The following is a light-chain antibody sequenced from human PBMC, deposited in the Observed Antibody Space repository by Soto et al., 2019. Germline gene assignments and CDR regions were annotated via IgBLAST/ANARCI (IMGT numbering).Light chain of an antibody. CDR1: HSLLHSDGNTY. V-gene: IGKV2D-29*01. CDR2: EVS. CDR3: MQRIHLRT. J-gene: IGKJ1*01. Sequence: EIVMTQTPLSLSVTPGQPASISCKSSHSLLHSDGNTYLYWYLQKSGQPPQLLIYEVSKRFSGVPDRVSGSGAGTDFTLKISRVEAEDVGVYFCMQRIHLRTFGQGTKVEI.